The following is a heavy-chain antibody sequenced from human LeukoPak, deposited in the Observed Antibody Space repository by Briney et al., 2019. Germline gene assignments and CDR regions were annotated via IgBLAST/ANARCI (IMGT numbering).Heavy chain of an antibody. CDR3: LWHLSHYGMDV. CDR1: GYTFTSYG. Sequence: ASVKASCKASGYTFTSYGISWVRQAPGQGLEWTGWISAYNGNTNYAQKLQGRVTMTTDTSTSTAYMELRSLRSDDTAVYYCLWHLSHYGMDVWGKGTTVTVSS. J-gene: IGHJ6*04. V-gene: IGHV1-18*04. CDR2: ISAYNGNT. D-gene: IGHD4/OR15-4a*01.